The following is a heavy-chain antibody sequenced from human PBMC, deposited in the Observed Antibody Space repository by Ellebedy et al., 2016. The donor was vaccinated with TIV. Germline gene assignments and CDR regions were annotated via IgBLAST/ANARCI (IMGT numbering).Heavy chain of an antibody. CDR3: ARDRVEGYCSGGSCYYDAFDI. Sequence: PGGSLRLSCAASGFTFSSYGMHWVRQAPGKGLEWVAVISYDGSNKYYADSVKGRFTISRDNSKNTLYLQMNSLRAEDTAVYYCARDRVEGYCSGGSCYYDAFDIWGQGTMVTVSS. V-gene: IGHV3-30*03. CDR1: GFTFSSYG. D-gene: IGHD2-15*01. CDR2: ISYDGSNK. J-gene: IGHJ3*02.